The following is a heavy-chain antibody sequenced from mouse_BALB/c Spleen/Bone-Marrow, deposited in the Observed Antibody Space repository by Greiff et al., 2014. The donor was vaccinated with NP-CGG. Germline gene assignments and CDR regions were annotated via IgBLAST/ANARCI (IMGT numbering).Heavy chain of an antibody. V-gene: IGHV1S137*01. CDR2: ISGYYGDA. D-gene: IGHD2-14*01. CDR1: GYTFTDHA. Sequence: QVQLQQSGAKLVRPGVSVKISCKGSGYTFTDHAIHWVKRSHAKSLEWIGVISGYYGDAIYNQKFKGEATMTVDKSSSTAYMELARLTSEDSATYYCARSGKVRNAMDYWGQETSVTVSS. CDR3: ARSGKVRNAMDY. J-gene: IGHJ4*01.